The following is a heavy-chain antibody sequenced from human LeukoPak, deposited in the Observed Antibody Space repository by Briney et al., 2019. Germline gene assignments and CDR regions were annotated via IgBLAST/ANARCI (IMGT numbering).Heavy chain of an antibody. D-gene: IGHD3-10*01. CDR3: ARGVLLRRHDAFDI. CDR2: IYHSGST. CDR1: GYSISSGYY. Sequence: PSETLSLTCTVSGYSISSGYYWGWIGQPPGKGLEWIGSIYHSGSTYYNPSLKSRVTISVDTSKNQFSLKLSSVTAADTAVYYCARGVLLRRHDAFDIWGQGTMVTVSS. V-gene: IGHV4-38-2*02. J-gene: IGHJ3*02.